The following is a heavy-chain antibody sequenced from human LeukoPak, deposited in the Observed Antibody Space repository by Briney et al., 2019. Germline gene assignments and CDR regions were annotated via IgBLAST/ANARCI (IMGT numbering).Heavy chain of an antibody. CDR2: IYSGGST. V-gene: IGHV3-66*01. D-gene: IGHD6-13*01. CDR3: SKVLFSRWPGKDGFDI. J-gene: IGHJ3*02. Sequence: GGALRLSCASSEFSVGSNYMTWVRQAPGKGLEGVSLIYSGGSTYYADSGKGRCTISRDKSKNTLYVQINSLRAENTGDCYCSKVLFSRWPGKDGFDIWGKGTMGTVSS. CDR1: EFSVGSNY.